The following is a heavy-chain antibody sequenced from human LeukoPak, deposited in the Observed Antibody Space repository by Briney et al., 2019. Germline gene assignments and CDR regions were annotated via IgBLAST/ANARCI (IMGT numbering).Heavy chain of an antibody. CDR1: GFTFSTYW. D-gene: IGHD3/OR15-3a*01. Sequence: PGGSLRLSCAASGFTFSTYWMSWVRQAPGKGLEWVANIKQDGSVKYYVDSVKGRFTISRDNAKNSLYLQMSSLRAEDTAVFYCARVDDFWTGYYDYWGQGTLVTLSS. V-gene: IGHV3-7*01. CDR3: ARVDDFWTGYYDY. J-gene: IGHJ4*02. CDR2: IKQDGSVK.